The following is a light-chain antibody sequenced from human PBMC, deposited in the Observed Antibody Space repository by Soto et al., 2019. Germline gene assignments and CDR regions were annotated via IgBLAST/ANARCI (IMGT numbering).Light chain of an antibody. Sequence: EIVLTQSPVTLSLSPGERATLSCRASQSVSRYFAWYQQKPGQAPRLLIYDASNRATGVPARFSGSGSGTDFTLTISSLEPEDFAVYYCQQRSSWPLTFGQGTKVEI. CDR1: QSVSRY. CDR2: DAS. V-gene: IGKV3-11*01. J-gene: IGKJ1*01. CDR3: QQRSSWPLT.